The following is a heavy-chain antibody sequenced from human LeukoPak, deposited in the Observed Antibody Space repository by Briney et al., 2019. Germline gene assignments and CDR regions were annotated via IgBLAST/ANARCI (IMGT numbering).Heavy chain of an antibody. Sequence: ASVKVSCKASGYTFTSYGISWVRQAPGQGLEWMGRISAYNGNTNYAQKLQGRVTMTTDTSTSTAYMELRSLRSDDTAVYYCARSLEYASGDPPGYWGQGTLVTVSS. V-gene: IGHV1-18*01. CDR1: GYTFTSYG. CDR2: ISAYNGNT. J-gene: IGHJ4*02. D-gene: IGHD4-17*01. CDR3: ARSLEYASGDPPGY.